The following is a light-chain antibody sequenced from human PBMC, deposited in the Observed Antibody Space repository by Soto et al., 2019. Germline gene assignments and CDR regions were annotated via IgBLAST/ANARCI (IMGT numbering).Light chain of an antibody. V-gene: IGKV3D-15*01. J-gene: IGKJ5*01. CDR2: GAS. CDR3: QQYDDWPPIS. Sequence: ETVMTQSPATLSVSPGERATLSCRASQSVSTKLAWYQQKPGQAPRLLIYGASTRATGIPARFSGSGSGTEFTLTVSSLQSEDFAVYYCQQYDDWPPISFGQGTRLEIK. CDR1: QSVSTK.